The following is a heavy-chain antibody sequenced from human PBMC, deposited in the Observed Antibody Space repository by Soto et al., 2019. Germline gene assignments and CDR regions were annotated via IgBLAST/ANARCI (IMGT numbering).Heavy chain of an antibody. V-gene: IGHV3-66*01. Sequence: PGGSLRLSCAASGFTVSSKYMSRVRQAPGKGLEWVSLIQSGGPTYYADSVKGRFTISRDTSENTLHLQMDSLRAEDTDVYYCAGDDFLCDGGRCCGVPLDVWGTGTTVNVPS. D-gene: IGHD2-15*01. J-gene: IGHJ6*04. CDR2: IQSGGPT. CDR3: AGDDFLCDGGRCCGVPLDV. CDR1: GFTVSSKY.